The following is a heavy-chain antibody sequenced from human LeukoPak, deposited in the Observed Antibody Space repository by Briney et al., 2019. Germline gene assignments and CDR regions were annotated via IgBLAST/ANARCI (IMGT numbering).Heavy chain of an antibody. CDR1: GGSIRNYNNY. D-gene: IGHD2-2*01. CDR2: VYYTGST. V-gene: IGHV4-39*01. J-gene: IGHJ3*02. CDR3: VRHHKYCSSTSCYKVGDPTDAFAI. Sequence: SETLSLTCIVSGGSIRNYNNYWGWIRQPPGEGLEWIGSVYYTGSTYYNPSLQSRITVSVDTSKNQISLKLSSVTAADTAVYYCVRHHKYCSSTSCYKVGDPTDAFAIWGLGTMVTVSS.